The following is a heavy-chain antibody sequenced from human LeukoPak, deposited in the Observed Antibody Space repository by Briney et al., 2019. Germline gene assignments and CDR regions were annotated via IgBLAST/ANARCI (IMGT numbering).Heavy chain of an antibody. CDR3: ATGLTGFRGYYYYGMDV. CDR1: GYTLTELS. Sequence: ASVKVSCKVSGYTLTELSMHWVRQAPGKGLEWMGGFYPEDGETIYAQKFQGRVTMTEDTSTDTAYMELSSLRSEDTAVYYCATGLTGFRGYYYYGMDVWGQGTTVTVSS. D-gene: IGHD3-10*01. V-gene: IGHV1-24*01. J-gene: IGHJ6*02. CDR2: FYPEDGET.